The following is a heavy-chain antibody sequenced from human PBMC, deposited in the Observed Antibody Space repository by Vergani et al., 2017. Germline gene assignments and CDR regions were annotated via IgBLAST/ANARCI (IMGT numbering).Heavy chain of an antibody. V-gene: IGHV7-4-1*02. CDR2: INTNTGNP. D-gene: IGHD4-17*01. CDR3: ARDLDYGDYGPDYYYYYGMDV. J-gene: IGHJ6*02. Sequence: QVQLVQSGSELKKPGASVKVSCKASGYTFTSYAMNWVRQAPGQGLEWMGWINTNTGNPTYAQGFTGRFGFSLDTSVSTAYLQISSLKAEDTAVYYCARDLDYGDYGPDYYYYYGMDVWGQGTTVTVSS. CDR1: GYTFTSYA.